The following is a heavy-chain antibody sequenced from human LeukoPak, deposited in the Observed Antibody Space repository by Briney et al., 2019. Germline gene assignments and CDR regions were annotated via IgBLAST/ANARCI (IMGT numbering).Heavy chain of an antibody. CDR1: GGSISSYY. D-gene: IGHD1-26*01. V-gene: IGHV4-59*08. CDR2: IYYSGST. CDR3: ARQGGSYYLAVDY. Sequence: SETLSLTCTVSGGSISSYYWSWIRQPPVKGLEWIGYIYYSGSTNYNPSLKSRVTISVDTSKNQFSLKLSSVTAADTAVYYCARQGGSYYLAVDYWGQGTLVTVSS. J-gene: IGHJ4*02.